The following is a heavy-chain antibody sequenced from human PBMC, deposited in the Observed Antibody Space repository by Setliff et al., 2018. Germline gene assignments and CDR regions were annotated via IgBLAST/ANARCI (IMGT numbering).Heavy chain of an antibody. CDR3: ARVPRLEWLLPPFDS. Sequence: GASVKVSCKASGYPFISYVVNWVRQAPGQGLEWMGRIVTYNDDTYYPRKFQGRATMTTDTSTSTAYMERRGLTSDHSAVYYCARVPRLEWLLPPFDSWGQGTLVTVSS. J-gene: IGHJ4*02. V-gene: IGHV1-18*04. CDR2: IVTYNDDT. D-gene: IGHD3-3*01. CDR1: GYPFISYV.